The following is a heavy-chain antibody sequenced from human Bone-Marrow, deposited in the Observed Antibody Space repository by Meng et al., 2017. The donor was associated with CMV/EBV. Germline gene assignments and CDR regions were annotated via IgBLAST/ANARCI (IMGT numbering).Heavy chain of an antibody. CDR2: IYHSGST. CDR1: GGSFSGYY. CDR3: ATLSRGSSQIFDY. V-gene: IGHV4-34*01. J-gene: IGHJ4*02. Sequence: SETLSLTCAVYGGSFSGYYWSWIRQPPGKGLEWIGEIYHSGSTNYNPSLKSRVTISVDTSKNQFSLKLTSVTAADTAVYYCATLSRGSSQIFDYWGQETLVTFSS. D-gene: IGHD6-6*01.